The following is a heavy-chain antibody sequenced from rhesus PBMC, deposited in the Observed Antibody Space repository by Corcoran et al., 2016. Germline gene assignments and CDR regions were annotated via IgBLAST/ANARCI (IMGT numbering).Heavy chain of an antibody. CDR3: ARDQRMTY. CDR1: GDSVSSGY. D-gene: IGHD3-9*01. Sequence: QLQLQDSGPGLVKPSETLSVTCAVSGDSVSSGYWSWIRQALGKGLEWIGNVYGSGSGSNYNPSLKSRVTLSVDTSKNQLSLKLRSVTAADAAVYYCARDQRMTYWGQGVLVTVSS. CDR2: VYGSGSGS. V-gene: IGHV4-169*02. J-gene: IGHJ4*01.